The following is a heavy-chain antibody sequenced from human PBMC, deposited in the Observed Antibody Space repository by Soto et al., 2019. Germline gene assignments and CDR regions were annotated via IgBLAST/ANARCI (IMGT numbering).Heavy chain of an antibody. V-gene: IGHV3-23*01. CDR3: AKDRMGGSGWFEP. J-gene: IGHJ5*02. Sequence: GGSLRLSCAGSGFSFSSYTMNWVRQAPGKGLEWVSGVSGNGGNTYYADSVKGRFSISRDNSKNTLYLQLNSLRAEDTAIYYCAKDRMGGSGWFEPRGQGTPVTVSS. D-gene: IGHD1-26*01. CDR1: GFSFSSYT. CDR2: VSGNGGNT.